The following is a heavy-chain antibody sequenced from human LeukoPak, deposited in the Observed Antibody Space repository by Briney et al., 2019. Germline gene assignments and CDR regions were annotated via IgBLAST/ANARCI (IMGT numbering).Heavy chain of an antibody. CDR3: AKAQQLIFLLDY. CDR1: GFTFSSYA. V-gene: IGHV3-23*01. CDR2: ISGSGGST. D-gene: IGHD6-13*01. Sequence: GGSLRLSCAASGFTFSSYAMSWVRQAPGKGLEWVSAISGSGGSTYYADSVKGRFTISRDNSKNTLYLQMNSLKAEDTAVYYCAKAQQLIFLLDYWGQGTLVTVSS. J-gene: IGHJ4*02.